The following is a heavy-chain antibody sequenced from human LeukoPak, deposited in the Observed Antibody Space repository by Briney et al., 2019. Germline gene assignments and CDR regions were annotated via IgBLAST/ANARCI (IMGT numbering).Heavy chain of an antibody. D-gene: IGHD6-6*01. V-gene: IGHV4-34*01. CDR3: ARHRAYSSSSPFDY. CDR2: INHSGTT. Sequence: SETLSLTCGVYGGSFSGYYWSWIRQPPGKALEWIGEINHSGTTNYNPSLKSRVTISVDTSKNQFSLRLSSVTAADTAVYYCARHRAYSSSSPFDYWGQGTLVTVSS. CDR1: GGSFSGYY. J-gene: IGHJ4*02.